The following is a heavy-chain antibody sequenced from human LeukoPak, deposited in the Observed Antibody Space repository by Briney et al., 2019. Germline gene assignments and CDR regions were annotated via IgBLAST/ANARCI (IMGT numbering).Heavy chain of an antibody. J-gene: IGHJ4*02. CDR1: GYTFTGYY. Sequence: ASVKVSCKASGYTFTGYYMHWVRQAPGQGLEWMGWVNPNSGGTNYAQKFQGRVTMTRDTSISTAYMELSRLRSDDTAVYYCARPTEPSLGYGYYFDYWGQGTLVTVSS. D-gene: IGHD5-18*01. V-gene: IGHV1-2*02. CDR2: VNPNSGGT. CDR3: ARPTEPSLGYGYYFDY.